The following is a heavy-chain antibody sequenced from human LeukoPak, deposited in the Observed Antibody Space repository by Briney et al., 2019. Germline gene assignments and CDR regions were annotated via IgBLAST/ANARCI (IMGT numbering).Heavy chain of an antibody. CDR3: AKEHRGVGAVTLYDYFDF. V-gene: IGHV3-7*01. J-gene: IGHJ4*02. Sequence: PGGSLRLSCVASGFTFSSSWMTWVRQAPGMGLERVANIKADGTGKHYVDSVRGRFTISRDNSKNTLSLQMNGLRVEDTAVYYCAKEHRGVGAVTLYDYFDFWGQGTLVTVSS. CDR2: IKADGTGK. D-gene: IGHD1-26*01. CDR1: GFTFSSSW.